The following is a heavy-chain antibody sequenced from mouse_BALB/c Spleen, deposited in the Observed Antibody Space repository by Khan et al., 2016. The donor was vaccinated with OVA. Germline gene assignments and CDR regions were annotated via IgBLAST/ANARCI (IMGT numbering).Heavy chain of an antibody. CDR3: ARDGDYMDY. J-gene: IGHJ4*01. CDR2: IYYCGII. D-gene: IGHD2-13*01. CDR1: GFSFTSGYS. Sequence: VQLKESGPDLVKPSQSLSLTCTVTGFSFTSGYSCHWIRQFPGNKLEWLGYIYYCGIINFNPSVKSRISITRDTSKNQFFLQLNSVTAEDTATYYCARDGDYMDYWGQGTSVTVSA. V-gene: IGHV3-1*02.